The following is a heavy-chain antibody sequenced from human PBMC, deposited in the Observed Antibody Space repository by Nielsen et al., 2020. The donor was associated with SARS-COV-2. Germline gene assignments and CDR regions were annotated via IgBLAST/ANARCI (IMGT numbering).Heavy chain of an antibody. Sequence: SVKVSCKASGGTFSSYAISWVRQAPGQGLEWMGGIIPIFGTASYAQKFQGRVTMTRDTSTSTVYMELSSLRSEDTAVYYCARASVKYSSSSGLDYWGQGTLVTVSS. V-gene: IGHV1-69*05. D-gene: IGHD6-6*01. CDR3: ARASVKYSSSSGLDY. CDR2: IIPIFGTA. CDR1: GGTFSSYA. J-gene: IGHJ4*02.